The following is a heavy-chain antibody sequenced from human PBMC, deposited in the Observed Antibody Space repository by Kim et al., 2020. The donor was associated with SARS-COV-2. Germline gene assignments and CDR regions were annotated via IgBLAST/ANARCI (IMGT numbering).Heavy chain of an antibody. CDR2: INHSGST. Sequence: SETLSLTCAVYGGSFSGYYWSWIRQPPGKGLEWIGEINHSGSTNYNPSLKSRVTISVDTSKNQFSLKLSSVTAADTAVYYCAKSGMGYFDYWGQGTLVTV. D-gene: IGHD1-26*01. CDR3: AKSGMGYFDY. CDR1: GGSFSGYY. V-gene: IGHV4-34*01. J-gene: IGHJ4*02.